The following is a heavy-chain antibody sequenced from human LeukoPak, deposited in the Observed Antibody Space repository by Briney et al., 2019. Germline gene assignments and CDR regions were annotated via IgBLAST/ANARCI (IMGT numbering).Heavy chain of an antibody. CDR2: ISSNGGST. CDR1: GFTFSSYA. J-gene: IGHJ4*02. Sequence: QSGGSLRLSCAASGFTFSSYAMHWVRQAPGKGLEYVSAISSNGGSTYYANSVKGRFTISRDNSKNTLYLQMGSLRAEDMAVYYCARGVAPLPSYYFDYWGQGTLVTVSS. CDR3: ARGVAPLPSYYFDY. D-gene: IGHD5-12*01. V-gene: IGHV3-64*01.